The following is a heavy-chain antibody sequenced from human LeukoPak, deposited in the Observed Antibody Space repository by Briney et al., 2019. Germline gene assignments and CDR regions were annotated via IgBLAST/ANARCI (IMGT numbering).Heavy chain of an antibody. Sequence: ASVNLSCNAAGYAFTGNSIYWVRQAPAQGLQWMGWINTNSGGTKYAQNFQGRGTMTRDTSISTPYMELSSLRSDDTAVYYCARRYYDSSGYYFDYWGQGTLVSVSS. CDR3: ARRYYDSSGYYFDY. CDR2: INTNSGGT. V-gene: IGHV1-2*02. CDR1: GYAFTGNS. D-gene: IGHD3-22*01. J-gene: IGHJ4*02.